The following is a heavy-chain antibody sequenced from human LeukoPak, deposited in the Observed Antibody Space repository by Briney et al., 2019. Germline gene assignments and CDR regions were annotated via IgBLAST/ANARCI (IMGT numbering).Heavy chain of an antibody. CDR1: GFTFSSYW. J-gene: IGHJ3*02. V-gene: IGHV3-74*01. CDR2: INSDGSST. D-gene: IGHD1-26*01. Sequence: PGGSLRLSCAASGFTFSSYWMHWVRHAPGKGLVWVSRINSDGSSTSYADSVKGRFTISRDNAKNTLYLQMNSLRAEDTAVYYCARDPVRYSGSYYGAFDIWGQGTMVTVSS. CDR3: ARDPVRYSGSYYGAFDI.